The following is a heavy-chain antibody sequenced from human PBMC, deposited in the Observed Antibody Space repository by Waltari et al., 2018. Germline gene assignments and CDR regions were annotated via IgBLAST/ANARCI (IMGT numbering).Heavy chain of an antibody. J-gene: IGHJ4*02. V-gene: IGHV4-61*02. CDR2: IYKYGNT. CDR3: TRDPAGGIDV. CDR1: GDSIHSGRFV. D-gene: IGHD3-16*01. Sequence: QVQLQESGPGLVKPSETLSLTCTVSGDSIHSGRFVWSWLRQPAGEGLEFIGRIYKYGNTIYNPSLTGRVTITMDMSRNQFSLRLKSVTAADTAVYYCTRDPAGGIDVWGQGTLVTVSS.